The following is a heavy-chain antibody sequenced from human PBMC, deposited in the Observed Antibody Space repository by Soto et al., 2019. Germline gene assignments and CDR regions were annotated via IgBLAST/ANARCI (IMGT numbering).Heavy chain of an antibody. CDR3: ARHLGPTGVMD. CDR2: IGPGGNS. CDR1: GDYIGSSAYF. Sequence: QLQLQESGPGLVRPSETLSLTCAVSGDYIGSSAYFCGWTRQSPGKGLEWIASIGPGGNSNYNPSLKRRCPLSSDASTNLFSLTVTSVTAADTAIYYCARHLGPTGVMDWGKGLLFTVSS. V-gene: IGHV4-39*01. D-gene: IGHD3-16*01. J-gene: IGHJ4*02.